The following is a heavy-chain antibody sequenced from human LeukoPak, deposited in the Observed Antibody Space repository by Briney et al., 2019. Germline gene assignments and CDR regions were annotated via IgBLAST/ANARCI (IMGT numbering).Heavy chain of an antibody. J-gene: IGHJ4*02. CDR2: FDGNAHGT. D-gene: IGHD2-21*01. CDR1: GFTFSQFG. Sequence: GGSLRLSCATSGFTFSQFGMTWVRQPPGKGLEWVASFDGNAHGTYFADSVKGRCTICSDNSKNTVYLQMNSLRADDTAIYYCAKARIIGVGWAQFDSWGQGSLVTVSS. V-gene: IGHV3-23*01. CDR3: AKARIIGVGWAQFDS.